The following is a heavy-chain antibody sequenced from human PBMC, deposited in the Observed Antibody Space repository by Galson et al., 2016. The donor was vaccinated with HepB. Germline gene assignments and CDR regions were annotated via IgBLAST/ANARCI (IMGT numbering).Heavy chain of an antibody. D-gene: IGHD6-19*01. V-gene: IGHV3-30*18. CDR1: GFSFRTFA. CDR3: AKGVDSSGWYHFDY. J-gene: IGHJ4*02. CDR2: VSSDGSYK. Sequence: SLRLSCAASGFSFRTFAMHWVRQAPGKGLEWVALVSSDGSYKYYADSVRGRFTPSRDNSKDTLYLQMNSLRPDDTAVYYCAKGVDSSGWYHFDYWGQGTLGTAPS.